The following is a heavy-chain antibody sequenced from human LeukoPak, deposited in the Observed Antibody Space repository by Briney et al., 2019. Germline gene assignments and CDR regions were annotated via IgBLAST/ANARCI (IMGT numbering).Heavy chain of an antibody. CDR3: AKNVPYAPRKVGATSFDY. Sequence: GGSLRLSCAASGFTFSSYAMSWARQAPGKGLEWVSAISGSGGSTYYADSVKGRFTISRDNSKNTLYLQMNSLRAEDTAVYYCAKNVPYAPRKVGATSFDYWGQGTLVTVSS. CDR1: GFTFSSYA. CDR2: ISGSGGST. V-gene: IGHV3-23*01. D-gene: IGHD1-26*01. J-gene: IGHJ4*02.